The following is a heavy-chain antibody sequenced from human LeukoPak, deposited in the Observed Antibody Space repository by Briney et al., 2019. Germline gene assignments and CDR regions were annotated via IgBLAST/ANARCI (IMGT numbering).Heavy chain of an antibody. CDR2: INGDGSST. D-gene: IGHD2-15*01. CDR1: GFTFSSSW. J-gene: IGHJ4*02. Sequence: GGSLRLSCAASGFTFSSSWMHWVRQAPGKGLVWVSRINGDGSSTSYADSVKGRFTISRDNAKNTLYLQMNSLRAEDTAVYYCARAGYCSGGSCYGSDYWGQGTLVSVSS. CDR3: ARAGYCSGGSCYGSDY. V-gene: IGHV3-74*01.